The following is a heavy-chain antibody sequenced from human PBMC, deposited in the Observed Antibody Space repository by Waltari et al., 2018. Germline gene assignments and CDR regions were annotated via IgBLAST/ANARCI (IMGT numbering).Heavy chain of an antibody. V-gene: IGHV3-33*01. CDR2: IWYDGSNK. D-gene: IGHD3-22*01. Sequence: QVQLVESGGDVVQPGKSLRLSCAASGFTFSTYGMIWVRQAPGKGLVWVAVIWYDGSNKYYVESVKGRFTISRDNSKNTLYLQMNSLRVEDTAVYYCARSNEFSSGPAKYWGQGTLVTVSS. CDR1: GFTFSTYG. J-gene: IGHJ4*02. CDR3: ARSNEFSSGPAKY.